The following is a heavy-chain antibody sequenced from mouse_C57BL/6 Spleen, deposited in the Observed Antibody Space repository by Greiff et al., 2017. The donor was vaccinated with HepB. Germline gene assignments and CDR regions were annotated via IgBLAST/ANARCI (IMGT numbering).Heavy chain of an antibody. J-gene: IGHJ2*01. D-gene: IGHD2-4*01. Sequence: QVQLQQSGAELVRPGTSVKVSCKASGYAFTNYLIEWVKQRPGQGLEWIGVINPGSGGTNYNEKFKGKATLTADKSSSTAYMQLSSLTSEDSAVYFCAEIYYDYDEYFDYWGQGTTLTVSS. CDR1: GYAFTNYL. CDR3: AEIYYDYDEYFDY. CDR2: INPGSGGT. V-gene: IGHV1-54*01.